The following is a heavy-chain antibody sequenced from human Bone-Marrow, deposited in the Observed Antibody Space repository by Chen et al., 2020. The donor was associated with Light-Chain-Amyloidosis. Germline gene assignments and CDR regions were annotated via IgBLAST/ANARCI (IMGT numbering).Heavy chain of an antibody. CDR3: ATGTPGGYYQYYYMDV. D-gene: IGHD2-8*02. V-gene: IGHV3-15*01. Sequence: EVQLVESGGGLINPGGSLRLSCAASGFTFNNAWMSWVRQAPGKGLEWVGRIKSKTDGETTDYAAPVKGRFTISRDDSTDTLYLQMDSLKTEDTAVYYCATGTPGGYYQYYYMDVWVQGTTVIVSS. CDR1: GFTFNNAW. CDR2: IKSKTDGETT. J-gene: IGHJ6*03.